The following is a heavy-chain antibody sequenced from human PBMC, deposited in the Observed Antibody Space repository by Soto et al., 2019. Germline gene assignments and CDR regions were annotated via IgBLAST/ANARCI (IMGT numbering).Heavy chain of an antibody. D-gene: IGHD3-10*02. J-gene: IGHJ6*04. CDR1: GGSVRGGYYY. CDR3: ARGPRLSFVRGVWGGYGMDV. V-gene: IGHV4-61*01. Sequence: SETLSLTCTVSGGSVRGGYYYWSWIRQPPGKGLEWIGYIDYSGSTNYNPSLKSRVTMSIDTSKNQFSLKLSSVTAADTAVYYCARGPRLSFVRGVWGGYGMDVWGKGTTVTVSS. CDR2: IDYSGST.